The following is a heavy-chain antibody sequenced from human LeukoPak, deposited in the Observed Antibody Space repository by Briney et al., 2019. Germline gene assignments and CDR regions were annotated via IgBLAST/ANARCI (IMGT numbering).Heavy chain of an antibody. D-gene: IGHD3-16*01. CDR1: GFTVSSNY. Sequence: PGGSLRLSCAASGFTVSSNYMSWVRQAPGKGLEWVSFIYSGGSTYYADPVKGRFTISRDNSKNTLYLQMSSLRAVDTAVYYCARRAGGLARNNWFDPWGQGTLVTVSS. V-gene: IGHV3-66*01. CDR3: ARRAGGLARNNWFDP. J-gene: IGHJ5*02. CDR2: IYSGGST.